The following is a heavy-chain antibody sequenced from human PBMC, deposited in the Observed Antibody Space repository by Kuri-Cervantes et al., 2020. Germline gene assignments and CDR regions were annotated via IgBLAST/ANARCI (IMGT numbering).Heavy chain of an antibody. CDR1: CGSIRSSNW. CDR3: ARWCLAAGWYGRWLDP. Sequence: LPCAVPCGSIRSSNWWRWVRQPPGKGLEWMGEIYHSGSTNYTPSLKSRVTISVDKSKNQFSLKVSAVTAADTAVYYCARWCLAAGWYGRWLDPWGQGTLVTVSS. J-gene: IGHJ5*02. V-gene: IGHV4-4*02. CDR2: IYHSGST. D-gene: IGHD6-13*01.